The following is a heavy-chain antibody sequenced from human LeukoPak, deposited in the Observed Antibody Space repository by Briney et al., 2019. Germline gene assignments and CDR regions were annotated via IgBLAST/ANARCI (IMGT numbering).Heavy chain of an antibody. V-gene: IGHV3-7*01. J-gene: IGHJ4*02. Sequence: TGGSLRLSCAASGFTFNKSWMSWVRQAPGKGPEWVANIKEDGTQKYYLDSVKGRFTISRDNAENSLYLQMNSLRDEDTAVYYCAKTGERDYWGRGTLVTVSS. CDR2: IKEDGTQK. CDR1: GFTFNKSW. D-gene: IGHD7-27*01. CDR3: AKTGERDY.